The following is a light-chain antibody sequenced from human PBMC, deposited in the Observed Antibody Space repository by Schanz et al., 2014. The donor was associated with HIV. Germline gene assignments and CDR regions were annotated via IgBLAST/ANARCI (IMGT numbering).Light chain of an antibody. CDR3: SSYAGSNMLYV. CDR1: SSDVGNYNY. CDR2: DVS. Sequence: QSALTQPASVSGSPGQSITISCTGTSSDVGNYNYVSWYQQLPGKVPKLMIYDVSNRASGVSNRFSGSKSGNTASLTVSGLQAEDEADYYCSSYAGSNMLYVFGTGTKLTVL. V-gene: IGLV2-14*03. J-gene: IGLJ1*01.